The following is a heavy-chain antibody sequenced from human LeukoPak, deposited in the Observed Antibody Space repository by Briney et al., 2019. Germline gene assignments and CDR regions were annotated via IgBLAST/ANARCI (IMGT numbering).Heavy chain of an antibody. CDR1: GGSISSYF. D-gene: IGHD6-13*01. J-gene: IGHJ5*02. CDR3: ARVYSSSFNWFDP. CDR2: IYYSGST. Sequence: PSETLSLTCTVPGGSISSYFWSWIRQPPGKGLEWIGYIYYSGSTNYNPSLKSRVTISVDTSKNQFSLKLSSVTAADTAVYYCARVYSSSFNWFDPWGQGTLVTVSS. V-gene: IGHV4-59*01.